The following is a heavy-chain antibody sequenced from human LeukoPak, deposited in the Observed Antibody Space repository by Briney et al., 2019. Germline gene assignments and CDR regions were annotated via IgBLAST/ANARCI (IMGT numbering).Heavy chain of an antibody. Sequence: GGSLRLSCAASGFTVSSNYMSWVRQAPGKGLEWVSVIYRGGSTYYADSVKGRFTISRDNSKNTLYLQMNSLRAEDTAVYYCARDSGSYFGYYYYGMDVWGQGTTVTVSS. CDR2: IYRGGST. V-gene: IGHV3-53*01. J-gene: IGHJ6*02. CDR3: ARDSGSYFGYYYYGMDV. D-gene: IGHD1-26*01. CDR1: GFTVSSNY.